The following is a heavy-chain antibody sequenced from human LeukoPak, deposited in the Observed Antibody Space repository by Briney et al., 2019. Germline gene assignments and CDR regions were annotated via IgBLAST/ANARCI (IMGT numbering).Heavy chain of an antibody. Sequence: ASVKVSCKASGFTSTNFAVQWVRQARGQRLEWIGWIIVGSGATKCAQDFQERVTITRDLSSSTLYMELRSLTSEDTAVYYCAADLSNPRMGASYLDSWGQGTLVTVSS. D-gene: IGHD3-16*01. J-gene: IGHJ4*02. V-gene: IGHV1-58*01. CDR3: AADLSNPRMGASYLDS. CDR1: GFTSTNFA. CDR2: IIVGSGAT.